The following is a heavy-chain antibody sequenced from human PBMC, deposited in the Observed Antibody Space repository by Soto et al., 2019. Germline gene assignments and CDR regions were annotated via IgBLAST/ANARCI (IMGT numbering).Heavy chain of an antibody. V-gene: IGHV1-18*01. CDR1: GYGFTTYG. CDR3: ARGRYGDY. Sequence: QVHLVQSGAEVKKPGASVKVSCKGSGYGFTTYGITWVRQAPGQGLEWMAWISAHNGNTNYAQKLQGRVTVTRDTSTGTAYMELRSLRSAETAVHYCARGRYGDYWGQGALVTVSS. CDR2: ISAHNGNT. J-gene: IGHJ4*02. D-gene: IGHD1-1*01.